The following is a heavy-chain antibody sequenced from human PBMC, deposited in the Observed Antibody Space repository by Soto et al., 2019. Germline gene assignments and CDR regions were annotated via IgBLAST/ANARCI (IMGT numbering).Heavy chain of an antibody. J-gene: IGHJ4*02. D-gene: IGHD3-9*01. V-gene: IGHV4-31*03. CDR2: IYYSGST. CDR3: ARVFHYDILTGYYNFDY. CDR1: GGSISSGGYY. Sequence: SETLSLTCTVSGGSISSGGYYWSWIRQHPGKGLEWIGYIYYSGSTYYNPSLKSRVTISVDTSKNQFSLKLSSVTAADTAVYYCARVFHYDILTGYYNFDYWGQGTLVTVSS.